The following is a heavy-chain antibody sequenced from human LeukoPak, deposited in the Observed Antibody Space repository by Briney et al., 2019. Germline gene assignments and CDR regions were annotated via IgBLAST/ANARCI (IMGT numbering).Heavy chain of an antibody. Sequence: GASVKVSCKASGYAFTSYDINWVRQATGQGLEWMGWMNPNSGNTGYAQKFQGRVTMTRNTSISTAYMELSSLRSEDTAVYYCARGRAYYDFWSGYTLPDAFDIWGQGTMVTVSS. CDR2: MNPNSGNT. CDR3: ARGRAYYDFWSGYTLPDAFDI. J-gene: IGHJ3*02. CDR1: GYAFTSYD. V-gene: IGHV1-8*01. D-gene: IGHD3-3*01.